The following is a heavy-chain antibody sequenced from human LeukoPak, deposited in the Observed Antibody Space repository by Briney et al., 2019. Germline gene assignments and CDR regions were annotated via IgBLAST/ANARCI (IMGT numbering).Heavy chain of an antibody. V-gene: IGHV1-2*06. D-gene: IGHD5-18*01. CDR1: GYTFTGYY. CDR2: INPNSGGT. CDR3: ARRRIQLWPPAEFDY. J-gene: IGHJ4*02. Sequence: GASVKVSCKDSGYTFTGYYMHWVRQAPGQGPEWMGRINPNSGGTNYAQKFQGRVTMTRDTSISTAYMELSRLRSDDTAVYYCARRRIQLWPPAEFDYWGQGTLVTVSS.